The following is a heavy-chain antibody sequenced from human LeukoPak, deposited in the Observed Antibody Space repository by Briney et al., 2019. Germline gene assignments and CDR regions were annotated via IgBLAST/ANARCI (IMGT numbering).Heavy chain of an antibody. D-gene: IGHD6-19*01. Sequence: GGSLRLSCVASGDTFSRCWRSWGRQAPGKGLEWVANNQDGREQFHVDSVRGRFTISRDNARNSMYLHINSMRAEDKAVYYCARGWPFYSRGWYFDYWGQGALVTVSS. CDR3: ARGWPFYSRGWYFDY. CDR2: NQDGREQ. CDR1: GDTFSRCW. J-gene: IGHJ4*02. V-gene: IGHV3-7*01.